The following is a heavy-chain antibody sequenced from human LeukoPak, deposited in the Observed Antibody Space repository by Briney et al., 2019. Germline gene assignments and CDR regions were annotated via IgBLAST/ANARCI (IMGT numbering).Heavy chain of an antibody. D-gene: IGHD3-22*01. V-gene: IGHV3-48*04. Sequence: GGSLRLSRAASGFTFSSYSMNWVRQAPGKGLEWVSYISSSSSTIYYADSVKGRFTISRDNAENSLYLQMNSLRAEDTAVYYCATDYYNGRGYLVPLGYWGQGALVTVSS. J-gene: IGHJ4*02. CDR3: ATDYYNGRGYLVPLGY. CDR2: ISSSSSTI. CDR1: GFTFSSYS.